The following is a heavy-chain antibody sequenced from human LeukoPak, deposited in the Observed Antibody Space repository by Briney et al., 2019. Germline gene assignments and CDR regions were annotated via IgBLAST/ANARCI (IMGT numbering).Heavy chain of an antibody. V-gene: IGHV1-69*13. CDR2: IIPIFGTA. CDR3: ARHTGYSSGWDY. Sequence: SVKVSRKASGGTFSSYAISWVRQAPGQGLEWMGGIIPIFGTANYAQKFQGRVTITADESTSTAYMELSSLRSEDTAVYYCARHTGYSSGWDYWGQGTLVTVSS. D-gene: IGHD6-19*01. J-gene: IGHJ4*02. CDR1: GGTFSSYA.